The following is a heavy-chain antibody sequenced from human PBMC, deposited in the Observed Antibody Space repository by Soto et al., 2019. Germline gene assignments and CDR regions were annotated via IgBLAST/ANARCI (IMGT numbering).Heavy chain of an antibody. J-gene: IGHJ6*02. Sequence: SVKVSCKASGGTFSSYAIGWVRQAPGQGLEWMGGIIPIFGTANYAQKFQGRVTITADESTSTAYMELSSLRSEDTAVYYCARAREGYCSGGSCPMWSYYYGMDVWGQGTTVTVSS. CDR1: GGTFSSYA. V-gene: IGHV1-69*13. CDR3: ARAREGYCSGGSCPMWSYYYGMDV. CDR2: IIPIFGTA. D-gene: IGHD2-15*01.